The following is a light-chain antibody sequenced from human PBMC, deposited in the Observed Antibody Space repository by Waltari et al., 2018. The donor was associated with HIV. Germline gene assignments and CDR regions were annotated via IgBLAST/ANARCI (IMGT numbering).Light chain of an antibody. CDR2: KDH. CDR3: QSGDKGRTHSVV. CDR1: VLPDHY. V-gene: IGLV3-25*03. J-gene: IGLJ2*01. Sequence: SSELIHPPSQSVSPGQTARIPCSGAVLPDHYGYLYQQRPGQAPLLVIYKDHERPSGIPERFSGSSSGTKATLTITGVQPEDEADYYCQSGDKGRTHSVVFGGGTKLTVL.